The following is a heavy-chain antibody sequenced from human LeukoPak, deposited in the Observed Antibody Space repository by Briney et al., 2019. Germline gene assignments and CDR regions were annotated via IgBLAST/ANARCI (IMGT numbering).Heavy chain of an antibody. D-gene: IGHD1-26*01. J-gene: IGHJ4*02. CDR2: INTYTGNP. CDR1: GYTFTTYG. Sequence: GASVKVSCKASGYTFTTYGISWARQAPGQGLEWMGWINTYTGNPTYAQGFSGRFVFSLDTSVSTAYLQISSLKAEDTAVYYCARPLNSGTYYTDYWGQGTLVTVSS. CDR3: ARPLNSGTYYTDY. V-gene: IGHV7-4-1*02.